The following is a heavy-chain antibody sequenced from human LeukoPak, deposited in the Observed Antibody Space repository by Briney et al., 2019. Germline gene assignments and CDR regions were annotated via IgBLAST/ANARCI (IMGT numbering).Heavy chain of an antibody. CDR1: GFIFSSYS. J-gene: IGHJ4*02. V-gene: IGHV3-30-3*01. D-gene: IGHD6-13*01. CDR2: TSYDESNK. Sequence: GGSLRLSCAASGFIFSSYSMHWVRQAPGKGLEWVAVTSYDESNKYYADSVKGRFTISRDNSKNTLYLQMNSLKPDDTAVYYCATYASSWSPFDYWGQGTLVTVSS. CDR3: ATYASSWSPFDY.